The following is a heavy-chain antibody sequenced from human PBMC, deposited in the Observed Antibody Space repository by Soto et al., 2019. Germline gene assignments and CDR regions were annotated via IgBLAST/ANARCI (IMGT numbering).Heavy chain of an antibody. V-gene: IGHV4-59*12. D-gene: IGHD1-20*01. CDR3: ARDNWRTRAMDS. CDR1: GGSISSYY. CDR2: IYYSGST. J-gene: IGHJ4*02. Sequence: TSETLSLTCTVSGGSISSYYWSWIRQPPGKGLEWIGYIYYSGSTNYNPSLKSRVTISVDTSKNQFSLKLSSVTAADTAVYYCARDNWRTRAMDSWGQGALVTVSS.